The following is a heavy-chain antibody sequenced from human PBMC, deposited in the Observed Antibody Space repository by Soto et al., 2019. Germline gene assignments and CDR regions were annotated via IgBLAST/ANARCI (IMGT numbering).Heavy chain of an antibody. Sequence: EVQLVESGGGLVKPGGSLTLSCAASGFTFNSYWMHWVRQAPGKGVVWVSRINPDGRVTNYADSVKSRFTITRDNATDTLYLQMNRLRPEDTAVYYCARVGQGAWYFDLWGRGTLVTVSS. CDR2: INPDGRVT. D-gene: IGHD1-26*01. J-gene: IGHJ2*01. CDR1: GFTFNSYW. CDR3: ARVGQGAWYFDL. V-gene: IGHV3-74*01.